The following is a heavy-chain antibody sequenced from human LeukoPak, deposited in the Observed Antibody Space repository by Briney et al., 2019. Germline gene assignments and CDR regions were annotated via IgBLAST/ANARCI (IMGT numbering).Heavy chain of an antibody. J-gene: IGHJ6*03. D-gene: IGHD2-2*02. CDR1: GYTFTSYY. CDR3: ARVAAEVVGVPGAIGFGWLRRDYYYMDV. Sequence: ASVKVSCKASGYTFTSYYIHWVRQAPGEGLEWMGIINPSGGSTSYAQKFQGRVTMTRDMSTSTVYMELSSLRSEDTAVYYCARVAAEVVGVPGAIGFGWLRRDYYYMDVWGKETTVTVSS. CDR2: INPSGGST. V-gene: IGHV1-46*01.